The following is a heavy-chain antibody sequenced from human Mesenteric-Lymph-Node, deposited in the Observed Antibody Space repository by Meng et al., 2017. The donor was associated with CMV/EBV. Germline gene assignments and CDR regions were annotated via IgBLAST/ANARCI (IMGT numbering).Heavy chain of an antibody. CDR1: GFTFSSYA. J-gene: IGHJ6*02. V-gene: IGHV3-30*04. Sequence: GESLKISCAASGFTFSSYAMSWVRQAPGKGLEWVALISFDGSNQYYADSAKGRFTVSRDNSQNTLYLQMNGLRTEDTAVYYCARERDRQVGYRSYGMDVWGQGTTVTVSS. D-gene: IGHD5-24*01. CDR3: ARERDRQVGYRSYGMDV. CDR2: ISFDGSNQ.